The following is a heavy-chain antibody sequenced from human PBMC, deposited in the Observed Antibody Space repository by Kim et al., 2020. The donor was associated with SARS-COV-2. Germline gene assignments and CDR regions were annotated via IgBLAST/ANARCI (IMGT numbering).Heavy chain of an antibody. V-gene: IGHV4-31*01. D-gene: IGHD3-10*01. CDR1: GCSISSGGYY. CDR3: ARGRIYGSGSYYAPLNYFDY. CDR2: IYYSGIT. J-gene: IGHJ4*02. Sequence: SETLSLTCTVSGCSISSGGYYWSWIRQHPGKGLEWIGYIYYSGITYYNPSLKSLVTISVDTSKNQFSLKLSSVTAADTAVYYCARGRIYGSGSYYAPLNYFDYWGQGTLVTVSP.